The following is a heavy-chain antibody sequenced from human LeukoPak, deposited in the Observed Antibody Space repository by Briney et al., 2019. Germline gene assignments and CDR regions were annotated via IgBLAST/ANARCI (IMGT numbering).Heavy chain of an antibody. Sequence: SETLSLTCDVYGGSFSIYYWNWIRQPPGKGLEWIGEINHSGSTNYNPSLKSRVTISVDTSKNQFSLKLSSVTAADTAVYYCARGGRSWYYYYYMDVWGKGTTVTISS. CDR3: ARGGRSWYYYYYMDV. CDR2: INHSGST. D-gene: IGHD6-13*01. CDR1: GGSFSIYY. V-gene: IGHV4-34*01. J-gene: IGHJ6*03.